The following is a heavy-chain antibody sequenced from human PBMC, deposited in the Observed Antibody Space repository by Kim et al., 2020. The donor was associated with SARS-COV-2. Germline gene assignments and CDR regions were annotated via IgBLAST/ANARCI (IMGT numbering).Heavy chain of an antibody. CDR3: AGDLYSYGRMSAFDI. J-gene: IGHJ3*02. Sequence: GGSLRLSCAASGFTFSDYYMSWIRQSPGKGLEWASYISSSGSTIYYADSVKGRFTISRDNAKNSLYMQMNSPRAEDTAVYYCAGDLYSYGRMSAFDIWGQGTMVTVSS. CDR1: GFTFSDYY. D-gene: IGHD5-18*01. CDR2: ISSSGSTI. V-gene: IGHV3-11*01.